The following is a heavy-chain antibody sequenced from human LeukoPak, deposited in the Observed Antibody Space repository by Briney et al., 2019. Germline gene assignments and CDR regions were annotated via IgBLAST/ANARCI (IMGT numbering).Heavy chain of an antibody. D-gene: IGHD2-2*01. CDR3: ANMPYFDY. CDR2: ISSSSSYI. CDR1: GVTFSSYS. J-gene: IGHJ4*02. Sequence: KPGGSLRLSCAASGVTFSSYSMNWVRQAPGKGLEWVSSISSSSSYIYHADSVKGRFTISRDNAKNSLYLQMNSLRAEDTAVYYCANMPYFDYWGQGTLVTVSS. V-gene: IGHV3-21*01.